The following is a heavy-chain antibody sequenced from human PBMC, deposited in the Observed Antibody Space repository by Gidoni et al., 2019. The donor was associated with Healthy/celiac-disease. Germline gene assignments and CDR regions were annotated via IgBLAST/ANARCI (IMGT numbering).Heavy chain of an antibody. CDR1: GFTFSSYA. D-gene: IGHD2-21*02. V-gene: IGHV3-23*01. J-gene: IGHJ3*02. CDR3: AKDLGGNSGRAFDI. CDR2: ISGGGGST. Sequence: EVQLLEHGGGLVQPGGSLRLASAAPGFTFSSYAMSWVRQAPGKGLEWVSSISGGGGSTYYADSVKGRFTISRDNSENTLYLQMSSLRAEDTAVYYCAKDLGGNSGRAFDIWGQGTMVTVSS.